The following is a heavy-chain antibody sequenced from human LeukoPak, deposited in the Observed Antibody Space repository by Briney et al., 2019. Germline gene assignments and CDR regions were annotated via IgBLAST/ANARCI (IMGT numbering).Heavy chain of an antibody. CDR3: AKAYNYDISGSSFDC. V-gene: IGHV3-9*01. J-gene: IGHJ4*02. CDR2: ISWNGGSI. D-gene: IGHD3-22*01. CDR1: GFTFDDYA. Sequence: GGSLRLSCAASGFTFDDYAMHWVRQAPGKGLEWVSGISWNGGSIGYADSVKGRFTISRDNAKNSLYLQMNSLRAEDTALYYCAKAYNYDISGSSFDCWGQGTLVTVSS.